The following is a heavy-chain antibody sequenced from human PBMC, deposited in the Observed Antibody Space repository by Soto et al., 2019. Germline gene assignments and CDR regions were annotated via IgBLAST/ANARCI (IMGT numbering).Heavy chain of an antibody. CDR2: IYYTGTT. J-gene: IGHJ4*02. CDR3: AREGAAAGTIGF. V-gene: IGHV4-59*12. Sequence: SETLSLTCPVSGGSISSYYWSWIRQPPGKGLEWIGYIYYTGTTNYNPSLKSRVAISVDTSKNQFSLKLSSVTAADTAVYYCAREGAAAGTIGFWGQGTLVTVSS. CDR1: GGSISSYY. D-gene: IGHD6-13*01.